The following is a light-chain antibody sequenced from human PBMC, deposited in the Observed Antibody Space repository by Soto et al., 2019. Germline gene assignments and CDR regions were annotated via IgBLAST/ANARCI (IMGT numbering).Light chain of an antibody. CDR1: QSVSSS. CDR2: GAS. J-gene: IGKJ2*01. CDR3: QQYNDWPPYT. Sequence: EIVMTQSPAILSVSPGERATLSCRASQSVSSSLAWYQQKPGQAPRLLIYGASTRVTGIPARFSGSGSGTEFTLTISSLQSEDFAVYYCQQYNDWPPYTFGQGTKLEIK. V-gene: IGKV3-15*01.